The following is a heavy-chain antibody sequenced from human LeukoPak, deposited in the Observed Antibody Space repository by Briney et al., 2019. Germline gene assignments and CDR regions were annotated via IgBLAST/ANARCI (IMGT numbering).Heavy chain of an antibody. CDR3: ARDRSGWYYFDY. V-gene: IGHV3-48*04. CDR2: ISSSSSII. Sequence: GGSLRLSCAASGFTFSSYSMNWVRQAPGKGLEWVSYISSSSSIIYYADSVKGRFTISRDNAKNSLFLQMNSLRAEDTAVYYCARDRSGWYYFDYWGQGALVTVSS. CDR1: GFTFSSYS. D-gene: IGHD6-19*01. J-gene: IGHJ4*02.